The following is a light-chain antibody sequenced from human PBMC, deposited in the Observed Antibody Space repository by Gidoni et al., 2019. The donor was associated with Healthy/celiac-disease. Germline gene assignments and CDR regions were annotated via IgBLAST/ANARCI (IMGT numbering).Light chain of an antibody. V-gene: IGKV3-15*01. CDR3: QQYNNWQWT. J-gene: IGKJ1*01. Sequence: EIVMTQYPATLSVSPGERATLSCRASQSVSSNLAWYQQKPGQAPRLLIYGASTRATGIPARFSGSGSGTEFTLTISSLQSEDFAVYYCQQYNNWQWTFGQGTKGEIK. CDR2: GAS. CDR1: QSVSSN.